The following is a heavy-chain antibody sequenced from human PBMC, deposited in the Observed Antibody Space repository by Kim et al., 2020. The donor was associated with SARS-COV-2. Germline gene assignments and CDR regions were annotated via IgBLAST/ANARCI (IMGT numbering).Heavy chain of an antibody. Sequence: SETLSLTCAVYGGSFSGYYWSWIRQPPGKGLEWIGEINHSGSTNYNPSLKSRVTISVDTSKNQFSLKLSSVTAADTAVYYCARVEAAAGDDAFDIWGQGTMVTVSS. J-gene: IGHJ3*02. V-gene: IGHV4-34*01. D-gene: IGHD6-13*01. CDR1: GGSFSGYY. CDR3: ARVEAAAGDDAFDI. CDR2: INHSGST.